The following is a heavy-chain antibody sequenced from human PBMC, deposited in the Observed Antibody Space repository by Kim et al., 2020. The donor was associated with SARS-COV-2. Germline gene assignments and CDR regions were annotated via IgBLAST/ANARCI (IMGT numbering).Heavy chain of an antibody. CDR1: GGSISSSSYY. CDR2: IYYSGST. Sequence: SETLSLTCTVSGGSISSSSYYWGWISQPPGKGLEWIGSIYYSGSTYYNPSLKSRVTISVDTSKNQFSLKLSSVTAADTAVYYCARLGYCSSTSCLSGAFDIWGQGTMVTVSS. J-gene: IGHJ3*02. V-gene: IGHV4-39*01. D-gene: IGHD2-2*01. CDR3: ARLGYCSSTSCLSGAFDI.